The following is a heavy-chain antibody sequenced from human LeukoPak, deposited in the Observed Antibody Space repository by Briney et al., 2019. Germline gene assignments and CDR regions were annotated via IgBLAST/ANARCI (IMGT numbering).Heavy chain of an antibody. CDR2: IYHSGSA. V-gene: IGHV4-38-2*02. Sequence: SETLSLTCTVSGGSISSYYWGWIRQPPGKRLEWIGSIYHSGSAYYNPSLKSRVTISVDMSKNQFSLKLSSVTAADTAVYYCAREYSSGGNCYSDYWGQGTLVTVSS. D-gene: IGHD2-15*01. CDR1: GGSISSYY. CDR3: AREYSSGGNCYSDY. J-gene: IGHJ4*02.